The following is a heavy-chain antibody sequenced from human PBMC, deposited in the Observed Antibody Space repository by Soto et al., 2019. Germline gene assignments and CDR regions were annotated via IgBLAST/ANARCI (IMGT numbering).Heavy chain of an antibody. V-gene: IGHV1-69*13. D-gene: IGHD3-22*01. CDR1: GGTFSSYA. J-gene: IGHJ6*02. CDR2: IIPIFGTA. Sequence: SVKVSCKASGGTFSSYAISWVRQAPGQGLEWMGGIIPIFGTANYAQKFQGRVTITADESTSTAYMELSSLRSEDTAVYYCARGSFDYYDSSGYFPDYYYYGMDVWGQGTTVTVSS. CDR3: ARGSFDYYDSSGYFPDYYYYGMDV.